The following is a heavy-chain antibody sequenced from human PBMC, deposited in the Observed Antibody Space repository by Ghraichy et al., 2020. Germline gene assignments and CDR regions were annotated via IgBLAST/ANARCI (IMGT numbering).Heavy chain of an antibody. CDR3: ATSRGFGDAVEDY. V-gene: IGHV4-4*02. Sequence: SETLSLTCAVSGGSIRSSNWCTWARQPPGKGLELIGEIYQSGSTNYNPSLKSRVTILVDKSKNQFSLKVTSVTAADTAVYYCATSRGFGDAVEDYWGKGTLVIVAS. CDR1: GGSIRSSNW. J-gene: IGHJ4*02. D-gene: IGHD3-10*01. CDR2: IYQSGST.